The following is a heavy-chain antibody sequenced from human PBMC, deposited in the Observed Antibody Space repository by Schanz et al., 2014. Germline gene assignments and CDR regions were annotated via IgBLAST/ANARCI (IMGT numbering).Heavy chain of an antibody. D-gene: IGHD3-10*01. Sequence: QVQLQESGPGLVKPSETLSLTCAVSGASVSSFYWSWIRQPAGKGLEWIGHVYATGRTKYNPSLKIRVTMSVATSQKQISLKLPSVTAADTAVYYCARTLVNGSRKWFVPWGPGTQVTVSS. CDR2: VYATGRT. CDR1: GASVSSFY. CDR3: ARTLVNGSRKWFVP. J-gene: IGHJ5*02. V-gene: IGHV4-4*07.